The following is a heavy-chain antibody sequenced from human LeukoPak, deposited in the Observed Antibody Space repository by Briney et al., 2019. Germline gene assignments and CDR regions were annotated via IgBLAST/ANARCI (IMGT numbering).Heavy chain of an antibody. D-gene: IGHD3-9*01. CDR2: IKQDGSEK. Sequence: PGGSLRLSCAASGFTFTNYWMSWVRQAPGKGLEWVANIKQDGSEKYYVDSVRGRFIISRDNAKNFLYLQMNSLRAEDTAVYYCARTYYDILTGYNPYFDYWGQGILVTVSS. CDR3: ARTYYDILTGYNPYFDY. CDR1: GFTFTNYW. V-gene: IGHV3-7*01. J-gene: IGHJ4*02.